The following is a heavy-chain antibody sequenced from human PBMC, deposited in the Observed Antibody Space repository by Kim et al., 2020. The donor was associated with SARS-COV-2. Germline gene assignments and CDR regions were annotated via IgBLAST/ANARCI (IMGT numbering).Heavy chain of an antibody. J-gene: IGHJ5*02. Sequence: STIYYAVSVKGRFTISRDNAKNSLYLQMNSLRDEDTAVYYCARVGITISSWGQGTLVTVSS. CDR3: ARVGITISS. V-gene: IGHV3-48*02. D-gene: IGHD3-10*01. CDR2: STI.